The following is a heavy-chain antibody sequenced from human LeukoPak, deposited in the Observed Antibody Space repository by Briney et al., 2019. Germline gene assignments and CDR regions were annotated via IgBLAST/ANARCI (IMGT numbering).Heavy chain of an antibody. CDR1: GFIFSSYA. CDR3: ANDLASAAARWGWFDP. J-gene: IGHJ5*02. Sequence: GGSLRLSCAASGFIFSSYAMSWVRQAPGKGLEWVSAISGSGGSTYYADSVKGRFTISRDNSKNTLYLQMNSLRAEDTAVYYCANDLASAAARWGWFDPWGQGTLVTVSS. D-gene: IGHD6-25*01. CDR2: ISGSGGST. V-gene: IGHV3-23*01.